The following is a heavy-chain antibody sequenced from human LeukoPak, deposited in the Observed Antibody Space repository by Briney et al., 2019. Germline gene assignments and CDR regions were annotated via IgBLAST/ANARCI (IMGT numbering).Heavy chain of an antibody. D-gene: IGHD2-15*01. V-gene: IGHV4-39*07. CDR1: GDSINRSSHY. J-gene: IGHJ5*02. CDR3: ARDIVVVVAATDWFDP. CDR2: IHYSGST. Sequence: SETLSLTCSVSGDSINRSSHYWGWIRQPPGKGLEWIGSIHYSGSTYYNPSLKSRVTISVDTSKNQFSLKLSSVTAADTAVYYCARDIVVVVAATDWFDPWGQGTLVTVSS.